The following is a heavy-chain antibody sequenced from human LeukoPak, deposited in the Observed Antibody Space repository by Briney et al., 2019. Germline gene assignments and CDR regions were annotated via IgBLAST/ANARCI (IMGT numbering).Heavy chain of an antibody. J-gene: IGHJ3*02. Sequence: GGSLRLSCAASGFTFSTYTMNWVRQAPGKGLEWVSSISSRRAYIYYADSVKGRFTISRDNAKNSLYLQMNSLRAEDTAVYYCARVAVGGTRAFDIWGQGTTVTVSS. CDR1: GFTFSTYT. CDR3: ARVAVGGTRAFDI. CDR2: ISSRRAYI. D-gene: IGHD6-19*01. V-gene: IGHV3-21*01.